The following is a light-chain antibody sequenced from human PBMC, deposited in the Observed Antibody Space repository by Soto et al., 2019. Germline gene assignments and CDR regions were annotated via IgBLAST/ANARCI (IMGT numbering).Light chain of an antibody. Sequence: DIQMTQSPSTLSASVGDRVTITCRASQSISSWLAWYQQKPGKAPKLLIYKASSLESGVPSRFSGSGSGTEFTLTITSLQPDYFATYYCQHYYTYWTFGQGTKVDIK. CDR2: KAS. V-gene: IGKV1-5*03. CDR3: QHYYTYWT. J-gene: IGKJ1*01. CDR1: QSISSW.